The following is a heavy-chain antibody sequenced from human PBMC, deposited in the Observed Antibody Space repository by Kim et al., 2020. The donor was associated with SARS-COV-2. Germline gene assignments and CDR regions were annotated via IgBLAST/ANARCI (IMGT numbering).Heavy chain of an antibody. V-gene: IGHV4-34*01. CDR3: ARGLKGVVVTPIKVFTPRWSDP. Sequence: SETLSLTCAVYGDSFNGYYWTWIRQTPGKGLEWIGEVDHNGGPNYNPSLKSRVTISVDTSKNQFSLKLNSATAADTAVYFCARGLKGVVVTPIKVFTPRWSDPWSEGTPVTVSS. J-gene: IGHJ5*02. CDR1: GDSFNGYY. D-gene: IGHD2-21*02. CDR2: VDHNGGP.